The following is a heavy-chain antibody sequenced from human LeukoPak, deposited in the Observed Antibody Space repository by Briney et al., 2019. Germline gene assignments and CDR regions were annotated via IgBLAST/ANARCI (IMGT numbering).Heavy chain of an antibody. CDR2: ISSSSSYI. Sequence: GGSLRLSCAASGFTFSSYSMNWVRQAPGKGLEWVSSISSSSSYIYYADSVKGRFTISRDNAENSLYLQMNSLRAEDTAVYYCARDPPPAYVDTAMATTWGQGTLVTVSS. CDR3: ARDPPPAYVDTAMATT. V-gene: IGHV3-21*01. CDR1: GFTFSSYS. D-gene: IGHD5-18*01. J-gene: IGHJ5*02.